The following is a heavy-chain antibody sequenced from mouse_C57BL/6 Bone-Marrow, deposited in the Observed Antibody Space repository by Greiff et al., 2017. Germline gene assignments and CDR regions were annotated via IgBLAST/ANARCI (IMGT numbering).Heavy chain of an antibody. J-gene: IGHJ1*03. CDR1: GFSFNTYA. D-gene: IGHD1-1*01. V-gene: IGHV10-1*01. CDR3: VRQGTTVGRSCYFEV. Sequence: EVMLVESGGGLVQPKGSLKLSCAASGFSFNTYAMNWVRQAPGKGLEWVARIRSKSNNYATYYADSVKARFTISRDDSESMLYLQMNNVKTEATAMCYCVRQGTTVGRSCYFEVWGTVTTVTVS. CDR2: IRSKSNNYAT.